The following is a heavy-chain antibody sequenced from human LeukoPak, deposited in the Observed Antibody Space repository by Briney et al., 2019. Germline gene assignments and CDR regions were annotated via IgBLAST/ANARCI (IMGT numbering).Heavy chain of an antibody. V-gene: IGHV3-21*01. CDR2: ISSSSRYI. CDR3: TRDFYCSGGSCYSYGMDV. D-gene: IGHD2-15*01. Sequence: KPGGSLRLSCAASEFTFISYSMNWVRQAPGEGLEWVSSISSSSRYIYYADSVKGRFTISRDNAKNSLYLQMNSLRAEDTAIYYCTRDFYCSGGSCYSYGMDVWGQGTTVTVSS. J-gene: IGHJ6*02. CDR1: EFTFISYS.